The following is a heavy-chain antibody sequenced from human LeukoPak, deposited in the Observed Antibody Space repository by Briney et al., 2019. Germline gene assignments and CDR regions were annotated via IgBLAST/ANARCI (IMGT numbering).Heavy chain of an antibody. CDR3: AKWGYCSGESCQLTQYFQH. D-gene: IGHD2-15*01. J-gene: IGHJ1*01. CDR2: ISDSAGST. CDR1: GFTFSSYA. V-gene: IGHV3-23*01. Sequence: GGSLRLSCVASGFTFSSYAMSWVRQAPGKGLEWVSGISDSAGSTYYADSVKGRFTISRDNSKNTLYLQMNSLRAEDTAVYYCAKWGYCSGESCQLTQYFQHWGQGTLVTVSS.